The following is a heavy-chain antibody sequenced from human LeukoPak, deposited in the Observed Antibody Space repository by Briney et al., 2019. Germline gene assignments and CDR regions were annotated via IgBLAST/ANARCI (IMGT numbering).Heavy chain of an antibody. V-gene: IGHV3-11*01. CDR2: ISRGGSTT. Sequence: GGSLRLSCAASGFTFSDYYMNWIRQALGKGLEWVSYISRGGSTTYYADSVKGRYTISRDNAKNSLYLQMNSLRAENTAVYYCVRGVSISSSWYNDIWGQGTMVTVSS. CDR3: VRGVSISSSWYNDI. D-gene: IGHD6-13*01. J-gene: IGHJ3*02. CDR1: GFTFSDYY.